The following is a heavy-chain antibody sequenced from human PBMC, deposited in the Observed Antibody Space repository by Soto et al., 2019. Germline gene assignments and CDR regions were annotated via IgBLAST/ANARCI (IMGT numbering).Heavy chain of an antibody. D-gene: IGHD3-10*01. Sequence: QVQLQESGPGLVKPSETLSLTCTVFVGSITNYYCSWFRQPPGKGLEWIGYIQYSGYSAYNLSLKRRVTMSMDTSKTQFSLMLESVTATDTAVYYCARHGFGSLHGLVDVWGQGTTVIVSS. V-gene: IGHV4-59*08. J-gene: IGHJ6*02. CDR1: VGSITNYY. CDR2: IQYSGYS. CDR3: ARHGFGSLHGLVDV.